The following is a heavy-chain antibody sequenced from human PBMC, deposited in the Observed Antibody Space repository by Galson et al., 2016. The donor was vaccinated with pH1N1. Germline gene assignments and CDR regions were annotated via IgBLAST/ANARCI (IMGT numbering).Heavy chain of an antibody. J-gene: IGHJ2*01. Sequence: WMGIIYPGDSDTRYSPSFQGQVTISADKSTSTAYLQWSSLKASDTAIYYCARYAVTYYYDSSGYPDWYFDLWGRGTLVSVSP. CDR2: IYPGDSDT. CDR3: ARYAVTYYYDSSGYPDWYFDL. V-gene: IGHV5-51*01. D-gene: IGHD3-22*01.